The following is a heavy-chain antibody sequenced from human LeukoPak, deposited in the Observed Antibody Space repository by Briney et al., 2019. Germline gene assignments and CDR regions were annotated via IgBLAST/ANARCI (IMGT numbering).Heavy chain of an antibody. J-gene: IGHJ4*02. CDR2: ISGSGSST. V-gene: IGHV3-23*01. Sequence: GGSLRLSCAASGFTFSSYAMNWVRQAPGKGLEWVSGISGSGSSTNYADSVEGRFTISRDNSNNTLYLQTNSLRAEDTAVYYCAKDARRDGYSYDYWGQGTLVTVSS. D-gene: IGHD5-24*01. CDR3: AKDARRDGYSYDY. CDR1: GFTFSSYA.